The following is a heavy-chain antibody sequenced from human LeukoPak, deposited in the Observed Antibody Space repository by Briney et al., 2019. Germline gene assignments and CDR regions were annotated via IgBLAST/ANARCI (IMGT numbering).Heavy chain of an antibody. V-gene: IGHV1-3*01. CDR1: GYTFTSYA. J-gene: IGHJ4*02. D-gene: IGHD4-17*01. Sequence: GASVKVSCKASGYTFTSYAMHWVRQAPGQRLEWMGWINAGNGNTKYSQKFQGRVIITRDTSASTAYMELSSLRSEDTAVYYCAREKRPYGDYPRYYFDYWGQGTLVTVSS. CDR2: INAGNGNT. CDR3: AREKRPYGDYPRYYFDY.